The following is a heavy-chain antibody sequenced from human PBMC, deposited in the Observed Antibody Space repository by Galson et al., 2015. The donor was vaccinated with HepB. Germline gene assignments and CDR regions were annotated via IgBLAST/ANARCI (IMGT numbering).Heavy chain of an antibody. V-gene: IGHV4-59*12. Sequence: TRSLTCSVSGAAMITDYWTWIRHSPGRRRDWVGYVHHSGAANYNPSLKSRVTMSIDTYKNHFSLNLRSVTAADTDMYFCTGCFGQKCGGTTCFLGAFDIWGPGTRVIVSS. CDR1: GAAMITDY. CDR3: TGCFGQKCGGTTCFLGAFDI. J-gene: IGHJ3*02. D-gene: IGHD2-21*01. CDR2: VHHSGAA.